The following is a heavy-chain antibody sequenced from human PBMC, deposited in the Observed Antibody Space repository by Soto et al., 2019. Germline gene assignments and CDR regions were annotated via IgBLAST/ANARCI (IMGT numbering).Heavy chain of an antibody. Sequence: QVQLVQSGAEVRKPGASVTVSCRSSGDSFNDYYIHWVRQAPGQGLECMGWINPNSGVTKYAQKFQGWVSMTRDTSIRTVYMQLSRLRSDDTAVYYCARESGGATATLDYYYFYIDVWGTGTTVTVSS. CDR2: INPNSGVT. D-gene: IGHD5-12*01. CDR1: GDSFNDYY. V-gene: IGHV1-2*04. J-gene: IGHJ6*03. CDR3: ARESGGATATLDYYYFYIDV.